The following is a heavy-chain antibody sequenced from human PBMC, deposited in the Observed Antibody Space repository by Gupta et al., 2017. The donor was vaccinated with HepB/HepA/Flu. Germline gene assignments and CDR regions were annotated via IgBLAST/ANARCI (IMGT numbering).Heavy chain of an antibody. J-gene: IGHJ5*02. CDR3: AKDRLLLWFGEGCA. D-gene: IGHD3-10*01. CDR2: ISGGRGNT. CDR1: VFTFSSYA. V-gene: IGHV3-23*01. Sequence: PLLASVGGLVHPVGSLSLSFAPSVFTFSSYAMAWVRQAPGKGLEWVSAISGGRGNTFYADSVKGRFTISRDKSNSTLYLQRNSLRAEDTAVDYCAKDRLLLWFGEGCAWGQGTRVTVSS.